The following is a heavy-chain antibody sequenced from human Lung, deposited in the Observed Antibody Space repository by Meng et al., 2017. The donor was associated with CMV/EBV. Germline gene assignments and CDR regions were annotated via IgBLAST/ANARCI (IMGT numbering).Heavy chain of an antibody. CDR2: IIPIFGTA. CDR3: ARGGSSSWSRRYNWFDP. CDR1: GGTFSSYA. Sequence: SVKVSXKASGGTFSSYAISWVRQAPGQGLEWMGGIIPIFGTANYAQKFQGRVTITTDESTSTAYMELSSLRSEDTAVYYCARGGSSSWSRRYNWFDPWGQGTXVTVAS. D-gene: IGHD6-13*01. V-gene: IGHV1-69*05. J-gene: IGHJ5*02.